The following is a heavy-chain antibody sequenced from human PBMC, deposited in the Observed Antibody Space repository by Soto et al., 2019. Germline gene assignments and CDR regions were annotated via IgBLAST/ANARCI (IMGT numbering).Heavy chain of an antibody. CDR2: IYNSGST. J-gene: IGHJ6*02. CDR3: ARLTTPTPYSFYYGMDV. Sequence: QVQLQESGPGLVKPSETLSLTCTVSGGSVSSGSYYWSWIRQPPGKGLEWIGYIYNSGSTNYNPSLKSRVTISVDTSKSQFSLKLSSVTAADTAVYYCARLTTPTPYSFYYGMDVWGQGTTVTVSS. D-gene: IGHD4-17*01. CDR1: GGSVSSGSYY. V-gene: IGHV4-61*01.